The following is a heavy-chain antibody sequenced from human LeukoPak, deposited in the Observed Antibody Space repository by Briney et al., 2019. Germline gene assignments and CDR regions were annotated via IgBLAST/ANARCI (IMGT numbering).Heavy chain of an antibody. CDR2: IYNSGST. CDR1: GGSISIYY. Sequence: SETLSLTCTVSGGSISIYYWSWIRQPPGKGLEWIGYIYNSGSTNYNPSLRSRVTISVDTSKNQFSLKLNSVTAADTAVYYCVRDRELTYWSQGTLVTVSS. CDR3: VRDRELTY. V-gene: IGHV4-59*01. J-gene: IGHJ4*02. D-gene: IGHD1-26*01.